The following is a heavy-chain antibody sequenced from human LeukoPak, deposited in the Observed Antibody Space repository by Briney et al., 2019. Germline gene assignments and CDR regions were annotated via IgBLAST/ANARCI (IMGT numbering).Heavy chain of an antibody. D-gene: IGHD2-2*01. CDR2: ISGSGGST. J-gene: IGHJ4*02. CDR1: GFTFSSYA. CDR3: AKDRGSTSCYFDY. Sequence: GGSLRLSCAASGFTFSSYAMSWVRQAPGKGLEWVSAISGSGGSTYYADSVKGRFTISRDSSKNTLYLQMNSLRAEDTAVYYCAKDRGSTSCYFDYWGQGTLVTVSS. V-gene: IGHV3-23*01.